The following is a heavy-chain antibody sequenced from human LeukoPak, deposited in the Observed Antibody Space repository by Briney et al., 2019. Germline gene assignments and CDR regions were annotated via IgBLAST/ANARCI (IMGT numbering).Heavy chain of an antibody. J-gene: IGHJ4*02. CDR2: IKSKTAGGTT. D-gene: IGHD1-26*01. CDR1: GFTFSHFW. CDR3: TTGESMVGTTIHVRWAD. V-gene: IGHV3-15*01. Sequence: GGSLRLSCAASGFTFSHFWMSWVRQAPGKGLEWVGRIKSKTAGGTTDYAAPVKGRFTISRDDSKNTLHLEMNSLKTEDTAVYYCTTGESMVGTTIHVRWADWGQGTLVTVSS.